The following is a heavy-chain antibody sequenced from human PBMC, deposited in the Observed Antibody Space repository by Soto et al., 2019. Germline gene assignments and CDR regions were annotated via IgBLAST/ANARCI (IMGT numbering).Heavy chain of an antibody. J-gene: IGHJ6*04. CDR1: GFSRNTGGVG. CDR2: IYCDDDA. V-gene: IGHV2-5*02. CDR3: VRDSRYKGGDNNTGMDA. D-gene: IGHD1-1*01. Sequence: ITLKQSGPTLVKPTQPLTLTCTFSGFSRNTGGVGVGWVRQPRGKAMEWLALIYCDDDARHRTSLRSRLYITQDIINNQVVLTATKMEPVDTPTYYCVRDSRYKGGDNNTGMDAWGEGTTVTVSS.